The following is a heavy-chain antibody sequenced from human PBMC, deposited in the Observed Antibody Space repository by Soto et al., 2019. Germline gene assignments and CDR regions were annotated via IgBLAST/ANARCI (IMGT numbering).Heavy chain of an antibody. D-gene: IGHD2-2*01. Sequence: DVRLLESGGGLVQPGGSLRLSCAASGFTFSSYSMSWVRQAPGKGLEWVSTIRTSASTYYGDSVRGRFTISSDNSRNTLYLQMNSLRAEDTAVYYCADLSRYCTSSNCDWGQGTLVTVSS. CDR2: IRTSAST. CDR1: GFTFSSYS. V-gene: IGHV3-23*01. J-gene: IGHJ4*02. CDR3: ADLSRYCTSSNCD.